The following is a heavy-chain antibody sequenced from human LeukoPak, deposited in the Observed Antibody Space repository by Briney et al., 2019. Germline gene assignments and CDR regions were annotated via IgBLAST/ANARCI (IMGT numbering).Heavy chain of an antibody. D-gene: IGHD3-3*01. Sequence: SETLSLTCTVSGGSISSYYWSWIRQPTGKGLEWIGRIYTSGSTNYNPSLKSRVTMSVDTPKNQFSLKLSSVTAADTAVYYCAREDFWSGYAHYWGQGTLVTVSS. CDR3: AREDFWSGYAHY. CDR1: GGSISSYY. J-gene: IGHJ4*02. V-gene: IGHV4-4*07. CDR2: IYTSGST.